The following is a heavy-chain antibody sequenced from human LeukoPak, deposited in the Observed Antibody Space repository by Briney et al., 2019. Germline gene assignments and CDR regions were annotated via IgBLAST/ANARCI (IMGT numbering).Heavy chain of an antibody. Sequence: ASVKVSCKASGYTFTGYYMHWVRQAPGQGLEWMGWINPNSGGTNYAQKFQGRVTMTRDMSISTAYMELSRLRSDDTAVYYCARDPVTNWDPVPFGGNYYYGMDVWGQGTTVTVSS. CDR3: ARDPVTNWDPVPFGGNYYYGMDV. CDR2: INPNSGGT. J-gene: IGHJ6*02. V-gene: IGHV1-2*02. D-gene: IGHD3-10*01. CDR1: GYTFTGYY.